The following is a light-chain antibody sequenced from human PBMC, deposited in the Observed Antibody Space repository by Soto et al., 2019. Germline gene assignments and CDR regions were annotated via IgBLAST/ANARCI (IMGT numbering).Light chain of an antibody. CDR2: KVS. J-gene: IGKJ2*01. V-gene: IGKV2-30*02. CDR3: LHGAPWTPGYT. Sequence: DVVMTQSPLSLPVTLGQPASISCRSSQSLVHSDGNTNLNWFQQRPGQSPRRLIYKVSDRDSGVPDRFSGSGAGTDFALKISRVEAEAGALYDCLHGAPWTPGYTFGQVTKLEL. CDR1: QSLVHSDGNTN.